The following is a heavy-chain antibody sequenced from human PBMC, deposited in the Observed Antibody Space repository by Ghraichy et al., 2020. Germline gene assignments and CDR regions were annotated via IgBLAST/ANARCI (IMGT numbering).Heavy chain of an antibody. D-gene: IGHD5-12*01. CDR1: GFTFSNYV. CDR3: ARECGSKWQIFYGMDV. J-gene: IGHJ6*02. V-gene: IGHV3-30*04. CDR2: ISYGGSNK. Sequence: GGSLRLSCAASGFTFSNYVIHWVRQAPGKGLEWVAFISYGGSNKFYADSVKGRFTISRDNSKNTLYLQMDSLRAEDTAVYYCARECGSKWQIFYGMDVWGQGTTVTVSS.